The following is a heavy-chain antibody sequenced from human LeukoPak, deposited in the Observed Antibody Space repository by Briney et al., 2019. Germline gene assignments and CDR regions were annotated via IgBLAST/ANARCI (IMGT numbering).Heavy chain of an antibody. D-gene: IGHD4-17*01. CDR3: ARDNGYGDYYYGMDV. CDR2: IIPIFGTA. J-gene: IGHJ6*02. CDR1: GGTFSSYA. Sequence: GASVKVSCKASGGTFSSYAISWVRQAPGQGLEWMGGIIPIFGTANYAQKFQGRVTITADESTSTAYMELSSLRSEDTAVYYCARDNGYGDYYYGMDVWGQGTTVTVSS. V-gene: IGHV1-69*13.